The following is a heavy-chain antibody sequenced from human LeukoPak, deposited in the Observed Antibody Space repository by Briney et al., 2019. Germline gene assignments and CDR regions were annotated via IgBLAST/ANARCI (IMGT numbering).Heavy chain of an antibody. CDR3: ARDSSGYLESFDY. Sequence: LETLSLTCTVSGDSISNYYWSWIRQPAGKGLEWIGRMYTSGATNYNPSLKSRTTMSVDTSKNQLSLRLSSVTAADRAVYFCARDSSGYLESFDYWGQGTLVTVSS. D-gene: IGHD3-22*01. V-gene: IGHV4-4*07. CDR2: MYTSGAT. J-gene: IGHJ4*02. CDR1: GDSISNYY.